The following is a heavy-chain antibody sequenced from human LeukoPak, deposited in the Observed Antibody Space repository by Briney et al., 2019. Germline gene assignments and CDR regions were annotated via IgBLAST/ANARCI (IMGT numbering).Heavy chain of an antibody. J-gene: IGHJ4*02. D-gene: IGHD3-3*01. CDR1: GLTFSSYE. CDR3: ASRAIFGVVIMDY. Sequence: GGSLRLSCTTSGLTFSSYEMSWVRQAPGKGLEWVSYISSSGTTIYYADSVKGRFTISRDNAKNSGYLQMNSLRAEDTAVYYCASRAIFGVVIMDYWGQGTLVTVSS. V-gene: IGHV3-48*03. CDR2: ISSSGTTI.